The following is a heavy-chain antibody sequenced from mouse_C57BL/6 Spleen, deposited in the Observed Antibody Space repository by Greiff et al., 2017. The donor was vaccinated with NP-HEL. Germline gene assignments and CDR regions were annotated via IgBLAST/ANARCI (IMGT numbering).Heavy chain of an antibody. J-gene: IGHJ2*01. D-gene: IGHD1-1*01. V-gene: IGHV5-9*01. CDR3: ARQGYGSSYEDYFDY. Sequence: EVQRVESGGGLVKPGGSLKLSCAASGFTFSSYTMSWVRQTPEKRLEWVATISGGGGNTYYPDSVKGRFTISRDNAKNTLYLQMSSLRSEDTALYYCARQGYGSSYEDYFDYWGQGTTLTVSS. CDR2: ISGGGGNT. CDR1: GFTFSSYT.